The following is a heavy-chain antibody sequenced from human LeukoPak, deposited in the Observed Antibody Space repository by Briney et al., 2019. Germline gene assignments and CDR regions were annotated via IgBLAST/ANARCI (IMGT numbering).Heavy chain of an antibody. V-gene: IGHV4-39*01. CDR1: GGSISGSSYY. CDR3: ARAPRPSRVDY. CDR2: IYYSGST. J-gene: IGHJ4*02. D-gene: IGHD6-6*01. Sequence: SETLSLTCTVSGGSISGSSYYWGWIRQPPGKGLEWIGSIYYSGSTYYSPSLKSRVTISVDTSKNQFSLKLSSVTAADTAVYYCARAPRPSRVDYWGQGTLVTVSS.